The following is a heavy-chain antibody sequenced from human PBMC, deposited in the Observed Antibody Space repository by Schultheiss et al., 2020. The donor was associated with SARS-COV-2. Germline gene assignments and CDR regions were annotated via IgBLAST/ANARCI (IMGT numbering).Heavy chain of an antibody. CDR1: GGTFSSYA. CDR3: ARDPGSGGGDRRYEFWSGYSPGYYYYGMDV. V-gene: IGHV1-69*13. D-gene: IGHD3-3*01. Sequence: SVKVSCKASGGTFSSYAISWVRQAPGQGLEWMGGIIPIFGTANYAQKFQGRVTITADESTSTAYMELSSLRSEDTAVYYCARDPGSGGGDRRYEFWSGYSPGYYYYGMDVWGQGTTVTVS. CDR2: IIPIFGTA. J-gene: IGHJ6*02.